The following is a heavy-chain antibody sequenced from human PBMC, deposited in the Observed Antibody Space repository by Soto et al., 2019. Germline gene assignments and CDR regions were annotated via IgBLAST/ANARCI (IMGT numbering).Heavy chain of an antibody. CDR1: GYIFTSYG. CDR3: ARMGDVPYYYYGMDV. J-gene: IGHJ6*02. V-gene: IGHV1-18*01. CDR2: INGYNGNT. D-gene: IGHD3-16*01. Sequence: QVQLVQSGAEVKKPGASVKVSCKASGYIFTSYGVSWVRQAPGQRLEWLGWINGYNGNTNYGQNFQGRVTMTTDTSTSTAYMELRSLRSDDTAVYYCARMGDVPYYYYGMDVWGQGTTVIVSS.